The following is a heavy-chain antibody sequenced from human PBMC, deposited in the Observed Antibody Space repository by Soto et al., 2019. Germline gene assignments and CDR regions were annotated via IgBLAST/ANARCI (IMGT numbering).Heavy chain of an antibody. J-gene: IGHJ6*02. V-gene: IGHV4-31*03. CDR3: ARDSKIDYYDSSGYGV. CDR1: GGSISSGGYY. CDR2: IYYSGST. Sequence: SETLSLTCTVSGGSISSGGYYWSWIRQHPGKGLEWIGYIYYSGSTYYNPSLKSRVTISVDTSKNQFSLKLSSVTAADTAVYYCARDSKIDYYDSSGYGVWGQGTTVIVSS. D-gene: IGHD3-22*01.